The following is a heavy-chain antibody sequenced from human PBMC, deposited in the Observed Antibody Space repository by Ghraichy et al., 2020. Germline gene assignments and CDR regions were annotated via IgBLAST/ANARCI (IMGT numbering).Heavy chain of an antibody. CDR3: ATGGRWTGTTSSDWFDP. Sequence: ASVKVSCKVSGYTLTELSMHWVRQAPGKGLEWMGGFDPEDGETIYAQKFQGRVTMTEDTSTDTAYMELSSLRSEDTAVYYCATGGRWTGTTSSDWFDPWGQGTLVTVSS. CDR2: FDPEDGET. V-gene: IGHV1-24*01. J-gene: IGHJ5*02. D-gene: IGHD1-7*01. CDR1: GYTLTELS.